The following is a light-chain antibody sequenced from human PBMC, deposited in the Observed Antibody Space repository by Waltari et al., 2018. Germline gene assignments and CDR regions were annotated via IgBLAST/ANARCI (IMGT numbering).Light chain of an antibody. CDR1: QRLIKRY. CDR2: GAS. V-gene: IGKV3-20*01. Sequence: EVVLTQSPATLSLSPGERATLSCRASQRLIKRYVAWYQQKPGQAPTLRIYGASKRAAGIPDRFSGSGSGTDFTLTISRLEPEDFGVYYCQQYGSSVMYTFGQGTRLEI. J-gene: IGKJ2*01. CDR3: QQYGSSVMYT.